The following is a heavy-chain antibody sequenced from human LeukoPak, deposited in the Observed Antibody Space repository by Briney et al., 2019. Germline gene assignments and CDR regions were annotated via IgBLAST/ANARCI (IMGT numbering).Heavy chain of an antibody. D-gene: IGHD1-26*01. CDR3: ATDFSRYSGSSVPLLDY. CDR2: FDPEDGET. J-gene: IGHJ4*02. V-gene: IGHV1-24*01. Sequence: ASVKVSCKVSGYTLTELSMHWVRQAPGKGLEWMGGFDPEDGETIYAQKFQGRVTMTEDTSTDTAYMELSSLRSEDTAVYYCATDFSRYSGSSVPLLDYWGQGTLVTASS. CDR1: GYTLTELS.